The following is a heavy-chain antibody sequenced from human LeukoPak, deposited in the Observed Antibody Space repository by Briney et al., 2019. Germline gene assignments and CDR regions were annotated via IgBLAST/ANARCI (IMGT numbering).Heavy chain of an antibody. Sequence: GGSLRLSCAASGFTFSSFSMNWVRQAPGRGLEWVSYISSSSSTTYNADSVKGRFTISRDNAKNSLYLQMNSLRAEDTAVYYCARGIAAAYDYWGQGTLVTVSS. D-gene: IGHD6-13*01. CDR1: GFTFSSFS. CDR2: ISSSSSTT. J-gene: IGHJ4*02. CDR3: ARGIAAAYDY. V-gene: IGHV3-48*01.